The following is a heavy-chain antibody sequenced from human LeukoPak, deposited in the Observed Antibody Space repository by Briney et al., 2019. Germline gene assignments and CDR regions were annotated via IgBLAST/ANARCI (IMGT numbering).Heavy chain of an antibody. CDR1: GFTFSNYW. J-gene: IGHJ4*02. Sequence: GGSLRLSCAASGFTFSNYWMSWLRQAPGKGLEWVAVISYDGSNKYYADSVKGRFTISRDNSKNTLYLQMNSLRAEDTAVYYCGRVAAAGRHIDYWGQGTLVTVSS. CDR2: ISYDGSNK. V-gene: IGHV3-30-3*01. D-gene: IGHD6-13*01. CDR3: GRVAAAGRHIDY.